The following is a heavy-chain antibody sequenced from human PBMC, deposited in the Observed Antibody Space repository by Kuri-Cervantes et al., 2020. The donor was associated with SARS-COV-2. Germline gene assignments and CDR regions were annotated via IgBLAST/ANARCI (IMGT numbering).Heavy chain of an antibody. Sequence: ETLSLTCAASGFTFSNAWMSWVRQAPGKGLEWVGRTKSKTDGGTTDYAAPVKGRFTISRDDSKNTLYLQMNSLKTEDTAVYYCTTDPNYDFWSGYPQFDYWGQGTLVTVSS. CDR1: GFTFSNAW. D-gene: IGHD3-3*01. J-gene: IGHJ4*02. CDR3: TTDPNYDFWSGYPQFDY. CDR2: TKSKTDGGTT. V-gene: IGHV3-15*01.